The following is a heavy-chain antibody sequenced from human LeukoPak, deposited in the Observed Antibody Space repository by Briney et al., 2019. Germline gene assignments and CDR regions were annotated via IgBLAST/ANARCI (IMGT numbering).Heavy chain of an antibody. CDR2: IKQDGSEK. D-gene: IGHD3-16*01. Sequence: GGSLRLSCAASGLTFSNYWMDWDRQAPGKGLEWVANIKQDGSEKNYVDSVKGRFIISRDNAKNSLYLQMNTLRADDTAVYYCARDGFGTGSNWGQGTLVTVSS. V-gene: IGHV3-7*03. CDR1: GLTFSNYW. CDR3: ARDGFGTGSN. J-gene: IGHJ4*02.